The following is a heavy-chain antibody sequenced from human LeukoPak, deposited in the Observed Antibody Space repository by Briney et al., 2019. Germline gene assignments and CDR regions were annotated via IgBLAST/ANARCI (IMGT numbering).Heavy chain of an antibody. J-gene: IGHJ5*02. D-gene: IGHD2-15*01. V-gene: IGHV3-23*01. CDR1: GFTFSSYA. Sequence: GGSLRLSCAASGFTFSSYAMSWVRQAPGKGLEWVSGISGSGDRTYNADSVKGRFAISRDNSKNTLHLQMNSLRDEDTAVYYCVRGRLVVAANWFDPWGQGTLVTVSS. CDR3: VRGRLVVAANWFDP. CDR2: ISGSGDRT.